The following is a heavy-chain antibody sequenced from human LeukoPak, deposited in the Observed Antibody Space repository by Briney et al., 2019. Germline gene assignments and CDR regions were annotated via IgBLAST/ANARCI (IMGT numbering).Heavy chain of an antibody. V-gene: IGHV3-30*04. CDR2: LSTIGGRE. CDR3: VRAFAGAPFDL. D-gene: IGHD3-10*01. J-gene: IGHJ2*01. CDR1: GFTFSSYA. Sequence: GGSLRLSCAASGFTFSSYAMSWVRQAPGKGLEWAAVLSTIGGREYYADSVKGRFTISRDTSKNILYLQMDGLRVEDTALYYCVRAFAGAPFDLWGRGTLVTVSS.